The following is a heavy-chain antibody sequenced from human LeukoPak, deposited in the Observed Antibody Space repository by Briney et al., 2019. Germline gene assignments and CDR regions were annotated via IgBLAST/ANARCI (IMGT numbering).Heavy chain of an antibody. CDR1: GFTFSSYS. Sequence: GGSLRLSCAASGFTFSSYSMNWVRQAPGKGLEWVSSISSSSSYIYYADSVKDRFTISRDNAKNSLYLQMNSLRAEDTAVYYCAYYCSSTSCRANGFDYWGQGTLVTVSS. V-gene: IGHV3-21*01. CDR2: ISSSSSYI. CDR3: AYYCSSTSCRANGFDY. D-gene: IGHD2-2*01. J-gene: IGHJ4*02.